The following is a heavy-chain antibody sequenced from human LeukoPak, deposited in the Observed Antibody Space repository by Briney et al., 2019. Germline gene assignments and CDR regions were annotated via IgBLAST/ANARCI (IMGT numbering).Heavy chain of an antibody. CDR3: AKGPSIPRPYYFDY. CDR1: GFTFNSYA. D-gene: IGHD6-6*01. Sequence: GGSLRLSCAASGFTFNSYAMSWVRQAPGKGLEWVSSISGSGGSTYYADSVKGRFTISRDTSKYTLYLHMNSLRAEDTAVYYCAKGPSIPRPYYFDYWGQGTLVTVSS. CDR2: ISGSGGST. V-gene: IGHV3-23*01. J-gene: IGHJ4*02.